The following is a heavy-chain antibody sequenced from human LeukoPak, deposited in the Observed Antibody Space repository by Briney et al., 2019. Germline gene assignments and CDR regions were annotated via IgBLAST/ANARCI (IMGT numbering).Heavy chain of an antibody. CDR2: ISFDGSNQ. V-gene: IGHV3-30*18. Sequence: PGGSLTLSCAASGFTFSSFGMHWARLAPGQGLEWVTVISFDGSNQYYADCVNGRFTIDRDNFKITVYLQMNSLRAEETAVYYCAKSHRPTVTTEEGEYLQHWGQGTLVTVSS. J-gene: IGHJ1*01. D-gene: IGHD4-17*01. CDR1: GFTFSSFG. CDR3: AKSHRPTVTTEEGEYLQH.